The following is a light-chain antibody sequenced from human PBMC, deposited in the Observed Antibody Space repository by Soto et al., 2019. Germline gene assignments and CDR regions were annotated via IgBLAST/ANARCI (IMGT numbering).Light chain of an antibody. Sequence: EIVMTQSPATLSVSPGESATLSCRASQNIGSTLAWYQQKPGQAPRLLFYGASTRATGVPARFSGSGSGTEFTLTISSLQSEDFAVYYCQQFHKWPPLTFGGGTKVDIK. J-gene: IGKJ4*01. CDR1: QNIGST. CDR3: QQFHKWPPLT. V-gene: IGKV3-15*01. CDR2: GAS.